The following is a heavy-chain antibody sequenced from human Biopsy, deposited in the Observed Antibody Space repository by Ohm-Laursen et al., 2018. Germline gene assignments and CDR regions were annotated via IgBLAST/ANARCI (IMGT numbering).Heavy chain of an antibody. V-gene: IGHV1-69*10. CDR1: GGTFSNYA. CDR2: IIAVSGLV. J-gene: IGHJ4*02. Sequence: SVKVSCKASGGTFSNYAISWVRQAPGEGLEWMGGIIAVSGLVNYAPKFQGRVSITADKSMTTAYMELSNLKSEDTAVYYCATPFQYYDSWGGYPPFDHWGQGTLVTVSS. D-gene: IGHD3-3*01. CDR3: ATPFQYYDSWGGYPPFDH.